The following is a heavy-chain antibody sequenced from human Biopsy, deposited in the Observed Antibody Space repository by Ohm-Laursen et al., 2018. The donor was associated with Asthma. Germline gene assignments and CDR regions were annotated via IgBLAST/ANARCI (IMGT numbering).Heavy chain of an antibody. CDR3: ARNAGAGTFDF. D-gene: IGHD1-14*01. CDR2: IIPIFGTA. Sequence: AASVKVSCKASGGTFSSYAISWVRQAPGQGLEWMGGIIPIFGTANYAQKFQSRVTITADESTSTAYMELSSLNFADTAVYYCARNAGAGTFDFWGQGTLVTVSS. CDR1: GGTFSSYA. V-gene: IGHV1-69*13. J-gene: IGHJ4*02.